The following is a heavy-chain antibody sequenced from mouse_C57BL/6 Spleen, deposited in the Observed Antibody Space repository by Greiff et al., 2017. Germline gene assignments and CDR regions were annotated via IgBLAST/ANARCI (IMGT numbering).Heavy chain of an antibody. CDR2: IYPGDGDT. V-gene: IGHV1-80*01. J-gene: IGHJ4*01. D-gene: IGHD2-3*01. CDR1: GYAFSSYW. Sequence: QVQLQQSGAELVKPGASVKISCKASGYAFSSYWMNWVKQRPGKGLEGIGQIYPGDGDTKYNGKFKGKATLTADKSSSTAYMQLSSLTSEDSAVYFCARWMMVTLYAMDYWGQGTSVTVSS. CDR3: ARWMMVTLYAMDY.